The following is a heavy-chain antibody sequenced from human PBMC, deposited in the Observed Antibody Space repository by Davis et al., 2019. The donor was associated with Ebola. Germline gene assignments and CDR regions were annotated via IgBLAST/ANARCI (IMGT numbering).Heavy chain of an antibody. V-gene: IGHV3-74*01. CDR2: INSDGSST. D-gene: IGHD6-6*01. CDR3: ATSIAAPYYYYYGMDV. CDR1: GFTFSSYS. J-gene: IGHJ6*02. Sequence: GESLKISCAASGFTFSSYSMNWVRQAPGKGLVWVSRINSDGSSTSYADSVKGRFTISRDNAKNTLYLQMNSLRAEDTAVYYCATSIAAPYYYYYGMDVWGQGTTVTVSS.